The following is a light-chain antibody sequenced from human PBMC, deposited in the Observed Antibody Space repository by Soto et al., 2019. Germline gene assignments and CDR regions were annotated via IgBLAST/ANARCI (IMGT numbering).Light chain of an antibody. V-gene: IGLV2-14*01. CDR2: EVS. CDR1: SSDVGGYNS. Sequence: QSVLTQPASVSGSPGQSITISCTGTSSDVGGYNSVSWYQQQSGKAPKLMIHEVSNRPSGLSNRFSGSKSGNTASLTISGLQAEDEADYYCSSYTSSRAYVFGIGTKVTVL. J-gene: IGLJ1*01. CDR3: SSYTSSRAYV.